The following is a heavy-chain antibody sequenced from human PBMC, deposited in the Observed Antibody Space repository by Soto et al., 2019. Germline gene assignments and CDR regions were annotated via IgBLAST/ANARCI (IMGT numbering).Heavy chain of an antibody. CDR3: ARISGPSHLPDY. V-gene: IGHV2-70*04. Sequence: GATLVNPTQSLTLTCTFAGFSLSTSGMRVSWIRQPPGKALECLARIDCDDDKFYSTSLKTRLTISKDTSKNQVVLTMTNMDPVDTATYYCARISGPSHLPDYWGQGPLVTVS. CDR2: IDCDDDK. D-gene: IGHD6-25*01. J-gene: IGHJ4*02. CDR1: GFSLSTSGMR.